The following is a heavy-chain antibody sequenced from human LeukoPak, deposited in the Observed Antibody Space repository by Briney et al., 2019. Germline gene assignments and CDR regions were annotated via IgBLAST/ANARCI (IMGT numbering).Heavy chain of an antibody. J-gene: IGHJ4*02. D-gene: IGHD5-18*01. CDR3: AKECDVPEWIQLWLGAGGSAPLDY. V-gene: IGHV3-30*18. CDR2: ISYDGSNK. Sequence: PGGSLRLSCAASGFTFSSDGMHWVRQAPGEGLEWVAVISYDGSNKYYADSVKGRFTISRDNSKNTLYLPMNSLRAEDTAVYYCAKECDVPEWIQLWLGAGGSAPLDYWGQGTLVTVSS. CDR1: GFTFSSDG.